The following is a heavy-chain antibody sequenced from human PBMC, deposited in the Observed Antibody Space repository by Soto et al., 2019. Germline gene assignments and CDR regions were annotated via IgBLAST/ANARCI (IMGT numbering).Heavy chain of an antibody. Sequence: GSLRLSCAASGFTFSVSAMHWVRQAPGKGLEWVGRIRSKTNSYATAYAASVKGRFTISRDDSKNTAYLQMNSLRTEDTAVYYCTRDPRNYYDSSGSANWFDPWGQGTLVTVSS. D-gene: IGHD3-22*01. J-gene: IGHJ5*02. CDR3: TRDPRNYYDSSGSANWFDP. CDR1: GFTFSVSA. CDR2: IRSKTNSYAT. V-gene: IGHV3-73*01.